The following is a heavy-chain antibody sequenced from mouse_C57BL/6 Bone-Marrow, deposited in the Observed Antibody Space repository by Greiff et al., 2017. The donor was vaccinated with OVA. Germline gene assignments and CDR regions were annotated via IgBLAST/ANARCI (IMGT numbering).Heavy chain of an antibody. CDR2: INPGSGGT. V-gene: IGHV1-54*01. Sequence: VQLQQSGAELVRPGPSVKVSCKASGYAFTNYLIEWVKQRPGQGLEWIGVINPGSGGTNYNEKFKGKATLTADKSSSTAYMQLSSLTSEDSAVYFCARSIYYDYDADYWGQGTTLTVSS. D-gene: IGHD2-4*01. CDR3: ARSIYYDYDADY. J-gene: IGHJ2*01. CDR1: GYAFTNYL.